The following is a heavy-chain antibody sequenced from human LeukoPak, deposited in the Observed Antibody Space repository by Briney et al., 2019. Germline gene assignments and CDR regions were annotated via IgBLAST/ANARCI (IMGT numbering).Heavy chain of an antibody. Sequence: PGGSLRLSCAASGFTFSSYAMSWVRQAPGKGLEWVSAIRGSGGSTYYADSVKGRFTISRDNSKNTLYLQMNSLRAEDTAVYYCAKGPGDMSSGGDAFDIWGQGTMVTVSS. CDR3: AKGPGDMSSGGDAFDI. CDR1: GFTFSSYA. V-gene: IGHV3-23*01. J-gene: IGHJ3*02. D-gene: IGHD3-22*01. CDR2: IRGSGGST.